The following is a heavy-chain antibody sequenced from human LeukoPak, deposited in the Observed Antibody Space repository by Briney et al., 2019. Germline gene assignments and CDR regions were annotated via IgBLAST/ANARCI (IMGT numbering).Heavy chain of an antibody. CDR3: ARGPYCSSTSCYPLGSDY. V-gene: IGHV1-8*01. CDR1: GYTFTSYD. D-gene: IGHD2-2*01. Sequence: GASVKLSCKASGYTFTSYDINWVRQATGQGLEWRGWIHPNSGNTGYAQKFQGRVTMTRNTSISTAYMELSSLRSEDTAVYYCARGPYCSSTSCYPLGSDYWGQGTLVTVSS. CDR2: IHPNSGNT. J-gene: IGHJ4*02.